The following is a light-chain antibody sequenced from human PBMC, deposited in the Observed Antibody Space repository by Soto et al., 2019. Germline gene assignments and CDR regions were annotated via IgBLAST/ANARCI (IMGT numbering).Light chain of an antibody. CDR1: QGISNF. J-gene: IGKJ3*01. Sequence: DIQMTQSPSSLSASIGDRVTTTCRASQGISNFLGWFQQKPGKAPKPLIYAATRLQSGVPSRISGSGSGTEFLLTITSLQPDDFATYYCQQYHTYPPTFGPGTTVDFK. CDR3: QQYHTYPPT. CDR2: AAT. V-gene: IGKV1-16*01.